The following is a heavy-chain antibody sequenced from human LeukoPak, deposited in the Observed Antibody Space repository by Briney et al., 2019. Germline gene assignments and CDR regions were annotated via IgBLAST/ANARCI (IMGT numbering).Heavy chain of an antibody. CDR1: GFTFSSYG. D-gene: IGHD1-26*01. Sequence: PGGSLRLSCAASGFTFSSYGMHWVRQAPGKGLEWVAVISYDGSNKYYADSVKGRFTISRDNSKNTLYLQMNSLSAEDPAVYYCAKFVVGANAFDIWGQGKMVTVSS. J-gene: IGHJ3*02. CDR2: ISYDGSNK. CDR3: AKFVVGANAFDI. V-gene: IGHV3-30*18.